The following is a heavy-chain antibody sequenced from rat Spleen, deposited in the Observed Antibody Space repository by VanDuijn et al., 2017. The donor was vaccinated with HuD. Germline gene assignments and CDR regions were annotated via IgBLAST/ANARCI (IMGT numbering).Heavy chain of an antibody. CDR3: TRAVPSVYYFDY. D-gene: IGHD3-8*01. V-gene: IGHV5-22*01. CDR2: IKYEDFTP. J-gene: IGHJ2*01. Sequence: EVQLVESGGGLVQPGGSLKLSCAASGFIFSDFYMAWVRQAPKKGLEWVASIKYEDFTPYYADSVTGRFTISRDDGESTLYLQMNSLRSEDTATYYCTRAVPSVYYFDYWGQGVMVTVSS. CDR1: GFIFSDFY.